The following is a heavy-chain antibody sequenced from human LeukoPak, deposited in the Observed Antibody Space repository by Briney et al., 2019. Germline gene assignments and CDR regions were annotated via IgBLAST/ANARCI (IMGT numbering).Heavy chain of an antibody. V-gene: IGHV4-59*12. CDR3: ARSPAYYYYGMDV. CDR1: GGSISSYY. CDR2: IYYSGST. J-gene: IGHJ6*02. Sequence: SETLSLTCTVSGGSISSYYWSWIRQPPGKGLEWIGYIYYSGSTNYNPSLKSRVTISVDRSKNQFSLKLSSVTAADTAVYYCARSPAYYYYGMDVWGQGTTVTVSS.